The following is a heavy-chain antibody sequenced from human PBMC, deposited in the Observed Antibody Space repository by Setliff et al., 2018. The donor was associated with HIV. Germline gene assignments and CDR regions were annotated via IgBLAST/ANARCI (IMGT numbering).Heavy chain of an antibody. CDR3: AKSQVRYSSGWFFFDH. Sequence: GGSLRLSCAASGFTFSNYAMNWVRQAPGKGLEWVSTISGSGGLTFYADSVKGRFTISRDNSKNTLYLQINSLRAEDTAVYYCAKSQVRYSSGWFFFDHWGQGTLVTVSS. CDR2: ISGSGGLT. D-gene: IGHD6-19*01. V-gene: IGHV3-23*01. J-gene: IGHJ4*02. CDR1: GFTFSNYA.